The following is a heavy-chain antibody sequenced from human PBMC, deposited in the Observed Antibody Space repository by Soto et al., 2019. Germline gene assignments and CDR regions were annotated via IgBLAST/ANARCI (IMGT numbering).Heavy chain of an antibody. J-gene: IGHJ4*02. CDR2: IDTGSGDT. CDR1: GNTFTTYA. Sequence: QVQIVQSVAEVMKPGASVKVSCKASGNTFTTYAVHWVRQAPGQGLEYMGWIDTGSGDTRYSQKFQARITITRDTSASTAYLDLNSLTFEDTAVYYCARLGLIGHRDWGPGTLVTVSS. D-gene: IGHD2-21*01. V-gene: IGHV1-3*04. CDR3: ARLGLIGHRD.